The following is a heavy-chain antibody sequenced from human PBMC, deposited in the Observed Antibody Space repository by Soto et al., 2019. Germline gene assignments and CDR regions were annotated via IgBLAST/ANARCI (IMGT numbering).Heavy chain of an antibody. V-gene: IGHV4-38-2*01. J-gene: IGHJ4*02. CDR2: IYHSGST. CDR3: AQEELRYFDY. D-gene: IGHD1-7*01. CDR1: GYSISSGYY. Sequence: SQTLSLTCAVSGYSISSGYYWGWIRQPPGKGLEWIGSIYHSGSTYYNPSLKSRVTISVDTSKNQFSLKLSSVTAADTAVYYCAQEELRYFDYWGQGTLVTVSS.